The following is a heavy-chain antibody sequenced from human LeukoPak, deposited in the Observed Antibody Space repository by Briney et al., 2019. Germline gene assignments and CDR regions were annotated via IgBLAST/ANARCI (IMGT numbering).Heavy chain of an antibody. Sequence: ASVKVSCKASGYTFTGYYMHWVRQAPGQGLEWMGRINPNSGGTNYAQKFQGRVTMTRDTSISIAYMELSRLRSDDTAVYYCGIAGVVTTIDYWGQGTLVTVSS. J-gene: IGHJ4*02. V-gene: IGHV1-2*06. CDR3: GIAGVVTTIDY. D-gene: IGHD3-3*01. CDR2: INPNSGGT. CDR1: GYTFTGYY.